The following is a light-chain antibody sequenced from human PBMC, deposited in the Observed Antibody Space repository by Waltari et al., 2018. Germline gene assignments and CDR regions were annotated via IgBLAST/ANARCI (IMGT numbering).Light chain of an antibody. Sequence: QSALTQPASVSGSPGQSVTISCTGASSDIGRYDIVSWYQQQPGNAPKLIICDVSKRPSGVSVRFSGSKSGDTASLTISGLQFEDEADYYCCSYAGNYIWVFGGGTRLTVL. CDR2: DVS. V-gene: IGLV2-23*02. CDR3: CSYAGNYIWV. CDR1: SSDIGRYDI. J-gene: IGLJ3*02.